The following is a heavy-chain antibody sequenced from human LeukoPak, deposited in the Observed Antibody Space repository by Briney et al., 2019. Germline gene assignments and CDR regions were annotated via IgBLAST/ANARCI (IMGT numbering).Heavy chain of an antibody. CDR3: ARDSGGYGLDY. CDR1: GFTFSGYG. D-gene: IGHD5-12*01. Sequence: GGSLRVSCAASGFTFSGYGMHWVRQAPGKGVDWVAVIWYDGSKKYYVDSVKGRFTISRDNSKNTLYLQMNSLRAEDTAVYFCARDSGGYGLDYWGQGTLVTVSS. V-gene: IGHV3-33*01. J-gene: IGHJ4*02. CDR2: IWYDGSKK.